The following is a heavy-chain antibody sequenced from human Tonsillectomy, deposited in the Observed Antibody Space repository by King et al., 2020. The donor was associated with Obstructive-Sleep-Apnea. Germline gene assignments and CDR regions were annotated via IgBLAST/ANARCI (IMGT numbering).Heavy chain of an antibody. CDR2: IKQDGGET. CDR1: GFTFSGYW. J-gene: IGHJ4*02. D-gene: IGHD6-25*01. Sequence: VQLVESGGGLVQPGGSLRISCAASGFTFSGYWMTWVRQAPGKGLEWGANIKQDGGETYYLESVKGRFTISRDNAKNSVYLQMNCLSPDDTAVYYCAAAGGPLHYWGQGALVTVSS. V-gene: IGHV3-7*01. CDR3: AAAGGPLHY.